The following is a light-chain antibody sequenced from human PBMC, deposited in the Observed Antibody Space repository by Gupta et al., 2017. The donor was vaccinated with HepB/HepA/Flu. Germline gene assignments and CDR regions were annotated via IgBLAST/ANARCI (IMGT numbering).Light chain of an antibody. V-gene: IGLV2-11*01. CDR2: DVT. CDR1: SSDVAYGY. CDR3: CSYSITHTFI. J-gene: IGLJ2*01. Sequence: QSALAQPRSVSGSPGQSVTLSCTGTSSDVAYGYVSWYQQHPGKAPVLSIYDVTERPSGVPDRFSGSESGTTASLTISGLQAEDDAYDHCCSYSITHTFIVGGGTTVTGL.